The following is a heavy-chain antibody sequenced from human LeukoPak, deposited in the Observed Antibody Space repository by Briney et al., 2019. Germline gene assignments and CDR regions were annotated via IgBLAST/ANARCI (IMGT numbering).Heavy chain of an antibody. V-gene: IGHV4-39*07. CDR2: MFYSGNP. D-gene: IGHD6-19*01. J-gene: IGHJ6*03. CDR3: ARDGGNSSGWFTYYYYMDV. Sequence: SETLSLTCIVSGGSISRSTHYWGWIRQPPGKGLEWIGSMFYSGNPYYNLALKSRVTISVDTSKNQFSLKLSSVTAADTAVYYCARDGGNSSGWFTYYYYMDVWGKGTTVTVSS. CDR1: GGSISRSTHY.